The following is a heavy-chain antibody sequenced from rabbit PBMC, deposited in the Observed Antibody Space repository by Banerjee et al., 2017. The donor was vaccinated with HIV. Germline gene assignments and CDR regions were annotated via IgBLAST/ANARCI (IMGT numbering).Heavy chain of an antibody. Sequence: QSLEESGGDLVKPGASLTLTCTASGFSFSSSHFMCWVRQAPGKGLEWIACIYTGDGNTHYASWAKGRFTISKTSSTVDLKMTSLTAADTATYFCARGGGGYAGYGHGDDAFDPRGQGTLVTVS. CDR2: IYTGDGNT. D-gene: IGHD7-1*01. V-gene: IGHV1S40*01. J-gene: IGHJ2*01. CDR3: ARGGGGYAGYGHGDDAFDP. CDR1: GFSFSSSHF.